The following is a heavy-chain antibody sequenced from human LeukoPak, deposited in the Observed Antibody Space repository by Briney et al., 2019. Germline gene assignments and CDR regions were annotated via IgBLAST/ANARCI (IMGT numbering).Heavy chain of an antibody. J-gene: IGHJ4*02. Sequence: PSETLSLTCTVSGGSISSSSYYWGWIRQPPGKGLEWIGSIYYSGSTYYNPSLKSRVTISVDTSKNQFSLKLSSVTAADTAVYYCARGDGSSSSSGFDYWGQGTLVTVSS. D-gene: IGHD6-6*01. CDR3: ARGDGSSSSSGFDY. CDR2: IYYSGST. CDR1: GGSISSSSYY. V-gene: IGHV4-39*07.